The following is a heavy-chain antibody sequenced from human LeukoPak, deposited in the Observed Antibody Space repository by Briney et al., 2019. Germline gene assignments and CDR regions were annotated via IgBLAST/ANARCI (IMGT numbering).Heavy chain of an antibody. V-gene: IGHV1-2*02. J-gene: IGHJ4*02. Sequence: ASVKVSCKASGYTFTGYYMHWVRQAPGQGLEWMGWINPNSGGTNYAQKFQGRVTMTRDTSISTAYMELSRLRSYDTAVYYCARRTTGTTGTYYFDYWGQGTLVTVSS. D-gene: IGHD1-14*01. CDR3: ARRTTGTTGTYYFDY. CDR2: INPNSGGT. CDR1: GYTFTGYY.